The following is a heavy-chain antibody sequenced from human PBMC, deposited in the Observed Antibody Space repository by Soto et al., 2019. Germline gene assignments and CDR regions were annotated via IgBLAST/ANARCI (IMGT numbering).Heavy chain of an antibody. J-gene: IGHJ4*02. D-gene: IGHD1-1*01. V-gene: IGHV3-23*01. CDR2: ISSSGDTT. CDR3: EKRPRSVQFIVF. CDR1: GFTFGSYA. Sequence: GGSLRLSCAASGFTFGSYAMSWVRQAPGKGLEWVSTISSSGDTTYYADSVKGRFTISRDNSKNTLYLQMNSLRADDTAVYYCEKRPRSVQFIVFWGQALLVTGFS.